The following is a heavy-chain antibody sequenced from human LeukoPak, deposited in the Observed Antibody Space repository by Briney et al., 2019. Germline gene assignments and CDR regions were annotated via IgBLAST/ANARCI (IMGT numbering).Heavy chain of an antibody. CDR2: ISGSGGST. CDR1: GFTFSSYA. CDR3: AKACYDSSGYPSFLDDY. J-gene: IGHJ4*02. D-gene: IGHD3-22*01. V-gene: IGHV3-23*01. Sequence: GGSLRLSCAASGFTFSSYAMSWVRQAPGKGLEWVSAISGSGGSTYYADSVKGRFTISRDNSKNTLYLQMNSLRAEDTAVYYCAKACYDSSGYPSFLDDYWGQGTLVTVSS.